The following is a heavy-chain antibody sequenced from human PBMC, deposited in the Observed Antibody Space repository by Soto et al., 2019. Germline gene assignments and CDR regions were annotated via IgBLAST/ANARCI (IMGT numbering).Heavy chain of an antibody. Sequence: EVQVVESGGGLVQSGGSLTLSCAASGFTVSNSYMSWVRQAPGKGLEWVSAIYSGGSTYYADSVKGRFTISRDNSRNTLYLQMNSRRAEDTAVYFCARCDGSATYCFFFAYWGQGTPVTVSS. CDR2: IYSGGST. V-gene: IGHV3-66*01. CDR3: ARCDGSATYCFFFAY. CDR1: GFTVSNSY. D-gene: IGHD3-10*01. J-gene: IGHJ4*02.